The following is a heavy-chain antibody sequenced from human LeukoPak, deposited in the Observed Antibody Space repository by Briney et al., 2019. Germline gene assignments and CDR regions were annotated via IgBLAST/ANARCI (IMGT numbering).Heavy chain of an antibody. CDR2: IWYDGSNK. CDR3: AMDGIGDGDY. CDR1: GFTFGSYG. J-gene: IGHJ4*02. Sequence: PGRSLRLSCAASGFTFGSYGMHWVRQAPGKGLEWVAVIWYDGSNKYYADSVKGRFTISRDNSKNTLYLQTNSLRAEDTAVYYCAMDGIGDGDYWGQGTLVTVSS. D-gene: IGHD1-26*01. V-gene: IGHV3-33*01.